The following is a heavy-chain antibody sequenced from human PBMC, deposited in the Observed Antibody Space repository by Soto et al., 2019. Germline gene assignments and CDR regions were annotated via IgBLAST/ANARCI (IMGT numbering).Heavy chain of an antibody. V-gene: IGHV3-74*01. J-gene: IGHJ4*02. CDR3: ARGGAYNGGWFS. CDR1: GFTFSGYW. Sequence: EVQLVESGGGLVQPGGSLRLSCAASGFTFSGYWMHWVRQSPGKGLVWVSRLNSDGSITSYADSMKGRFTISRDNAKNTLYLQMNSLRAEDTAVYFCARGGAYNGGWFSWGPGTLVTVSS. CDR2: LNSDGSIT. D-gene: IGHD6-19*01.